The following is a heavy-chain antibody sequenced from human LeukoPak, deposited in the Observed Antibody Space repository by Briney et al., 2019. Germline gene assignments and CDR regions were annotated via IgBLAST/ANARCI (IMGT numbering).Heavy chain of an antibody. V-gene: IGHV4-34*01. Sequence: SETLSLTCAVYGGSFSGYYWSWIRQPPWKGLEWIGEINHSGSTNYNPSLKSRVTISVDTSKNQLSLKLSSVTAADTAVYYCARRPYSSAFDIWGQGTMVTVSS. D-gene: IGHD5-18*01. CDR2: INHSGST. J-gene: IGHJ3*02. CDR1: GGSFSGYY. CDR3: ARRPYSSAFDI.